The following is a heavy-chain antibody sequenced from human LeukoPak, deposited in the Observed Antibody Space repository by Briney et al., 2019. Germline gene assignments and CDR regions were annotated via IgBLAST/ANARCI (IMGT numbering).Heavy chain of an antibody. CDR2: INHSGST. D-gene: IGHD3-22*01. Sequence: PSETLSLTCAVYGGSFSGYYWSWIRQPPGKGLEWIGEINHSGSTNYNPSLKSRVTISVDTSKNQFPLKLSSVTAADTAVYYCARAEGGDSSGYSNYWGQGTLVTVSS. CDR3: ARAEGGDSSGYSNY. V-gene: IGHV4-34*01. CDR1: GGSFSGYY. J-gene: IGHJ4*02.